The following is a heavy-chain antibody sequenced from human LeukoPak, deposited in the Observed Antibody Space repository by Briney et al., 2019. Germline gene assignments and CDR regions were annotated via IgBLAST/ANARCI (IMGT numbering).Heavy chain of an antibody. CDR2: IYYTGGT. V-gene: IGHV4-59*01. D-gene: IGHD6-13*01. CDR1: GASISSYY. CDR3: ARCRYSSSPDFEF. Sequence: SETLSLTCTVSGASISSYYWSWIRQPPGKGLEWIGYIYYTGGTNYNPSLKSRVTISADTSKNQFSPTLNSVTSADTAVYYCARCRYSSSPDFEFWGQGSLVTVSS. J-gene: IGHJ4*02.